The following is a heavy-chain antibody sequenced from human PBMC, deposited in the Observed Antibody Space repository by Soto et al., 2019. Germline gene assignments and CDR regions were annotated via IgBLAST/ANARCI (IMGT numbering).Heavy chain of an antibody. J-gene: IGHJ4*02. CDR2: INPSGGST. V-gene: IGHV1-46*03. D-gene: IGHD2-2*01. Sequence: QVQLVQSGAEVKKPGASVKVSCKASGYTFTTYYMHWVRQAPGQGLEWMGIINPSGGSTRYAQKFQGRVTMTRDTSASTVYMELSSLRPEDTAVYYCARVVNCSRTSRYTIFDYWGQGTLVTVSS. CDR3: ARVVNCSRTSRYTIFDY. CDR1: GYTFTTYY.